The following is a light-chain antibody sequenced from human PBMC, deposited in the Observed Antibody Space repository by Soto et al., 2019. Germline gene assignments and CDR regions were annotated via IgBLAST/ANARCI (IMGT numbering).Light chain of an antibody. J-gene: IGKJ5*01. CDR3: QQRSKWPPIT. CDR2: GAS. CDR1: QSVFNNH. Sequence: EIVLTQSTRSLSLSPWQRHTISSGASQSVFNNHIGWYQQKPGQAPPRLIFGASFRATGIPPRFSGRGSGTDFTLTISRLQPEDFALYYCQQRSKWPPITFGQGTRLEIK. V-gene: IGKV3-11*01.